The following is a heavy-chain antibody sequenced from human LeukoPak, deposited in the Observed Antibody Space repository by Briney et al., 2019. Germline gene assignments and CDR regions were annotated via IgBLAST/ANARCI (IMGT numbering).Heavy chain of an antibody. CDR3: AREPSQPTGIAAHQTNYGMDV. J-gene: IGHJ6*02. CDR1: GYTFTSYY. Sequence: GASVKVSCKASGYTFTSYYMHWVRQAPGQGLEWMGIINPSGGSTSYAQKFQGRVTMTRGTSTSTVYMELSSLRSEDTAVYYCAREPSQPTGIAAHQTNYGMDVWGQGTTVTVSS. V-gene: IGHV1-46*01. CDR2: INPSGGST. D-gene: IGHD6-6*01.